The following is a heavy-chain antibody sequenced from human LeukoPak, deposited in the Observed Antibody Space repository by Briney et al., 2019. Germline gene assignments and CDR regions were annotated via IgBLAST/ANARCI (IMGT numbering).Heavy chain of an antibody. CDR2: IGTRGTTM. D-gene: IGHD2-21*01. CDR3: ARGRVSS. J-gene: IGHJ5*02. V-gene: IGHV3-48*02. CDR1: GFTFTSYV. Sequence: PGGSLRLSCAASGFTFTSYVMNWVRQPPGKGLEWISYIGTRGTTMYYADSVKGRFTISRDNAKNSLYLQMNSLRDEDTAIYYCARGRVSSWGQGTLVTVSS.